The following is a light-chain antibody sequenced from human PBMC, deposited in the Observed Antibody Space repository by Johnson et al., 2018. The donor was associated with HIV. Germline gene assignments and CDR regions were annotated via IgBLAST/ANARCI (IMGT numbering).Light chain of an antibody. CDR1: NSNIGSNT. V-gene: IGLV1-51*01. Sequence: QSVLTQPPSASGTPGQRVTISCSGSNSNIGSNTVNWYQQLPGTAPKLLIYDNNKRPSGIPDRFSGSKSGTSATRGITGLQTWDEADYYCGTWYSSLSAGFFGTGTKVTVL. J-gene: IGLJ1*01. CDR2: DNN. CDR3: GTWYSSLSAGF.